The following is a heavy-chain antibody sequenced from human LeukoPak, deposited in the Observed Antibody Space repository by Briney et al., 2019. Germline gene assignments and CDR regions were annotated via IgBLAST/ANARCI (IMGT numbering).Heavy chain of an antibody. CDR1: GFTFSSNW. V-gene: IGHV3-74*01. Sequence: YPGGSLRLSCAASGFTFSSNWMHWVCQGPGKGLVWVSRINPDGSRTDYAESVKGRFTISRDNAKNTLSLEMNSLGDEDTAVYYCSRDFNGRNDFWGQGTLVTVSS. D-gene: IGHD1-14*01. CDR2: INPDGSRT. CDR3: SRDFNGRNDF. J-gene: IGHJ4*02.